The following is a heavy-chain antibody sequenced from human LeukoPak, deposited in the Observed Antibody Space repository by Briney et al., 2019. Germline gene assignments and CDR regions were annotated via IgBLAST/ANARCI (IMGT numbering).Heavy chain of an antibody. V-gene: IGHV3-9*03. CDR1: GFTFDDYA. CDR2: ISWNSGSI. J-gene: IGHJ6*03. Sequence: GWSLRLSCAASGFTFDDYAMLWVRQAPGKGLEWVSGISWNSGSIGYADSVKGRFTISRDNAKNSLYLQMNSLRAEDMALYYCAKGVLDYYYMDVWGKGNTVTVSS. CDR3: AKGVLDYYYMDV.